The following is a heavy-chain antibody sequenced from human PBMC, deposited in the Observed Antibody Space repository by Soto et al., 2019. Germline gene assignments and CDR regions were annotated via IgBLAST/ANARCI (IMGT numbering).Heavy chain of an antibody. D-gene: IGHD3-22*01. CDR2: TA. Sequence: QLQLEESGPGLVKPSETLSLTCTVSGGSVTASNYWGWIRQPPGKGLEWIGSTASYNPSLKSRVTISVDTSKNQFSLTLTSVTAADTAVYYCARGTRDYFDTTGPGYGMDVWGQGTTVTVSS. V-gene: IGHV4-30-4*08. CDR3: ARGTRDYFDTTGPGYGMDV. CDR1: GGSVTASNY. J-gene: IGHJ6*02.